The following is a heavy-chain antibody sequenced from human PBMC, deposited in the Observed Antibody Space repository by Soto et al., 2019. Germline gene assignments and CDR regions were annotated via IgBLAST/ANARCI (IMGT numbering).Heavy chain of an antibody. V-gene: IGHV3-30-3*01. D-gene: IGHD1-20*01. CDR3: ARYVTGTIGSLDY. Sequence: GGSLRLSCAASGFTFSSYAMHWVRQAPGKGLEWVAVISYDGSNKYYADSVKGRFTISRDNSKNTLYLQMNSLRAEDTAVYYCARYVTGTIGSLDYWGQGTLVTVSS. CDR1: GFTFSSYA. J-gene: IGHJ4*02. CDR2: ISYDGSNK.